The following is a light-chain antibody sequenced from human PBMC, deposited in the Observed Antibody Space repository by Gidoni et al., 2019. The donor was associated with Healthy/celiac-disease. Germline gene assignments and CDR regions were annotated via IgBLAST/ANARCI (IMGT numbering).Light chain of an antibody. J-gene: IGLJ2*01. CDR1: SSNIGKNY. Sequence: QSALTQPPSASGTPGQRVTIPCSGSSSNIGKNYVYWYQQLPGTAPKLLIYRNNQRPSGVRDRFSGSKSGTSASLAISGLRSEDEADYYCAAWDDSLIGPVFGGGTKLPVL. CDR3: AAWDDSLIGPV. CDR2: RNN. V-gene: IGLV1-47*01.